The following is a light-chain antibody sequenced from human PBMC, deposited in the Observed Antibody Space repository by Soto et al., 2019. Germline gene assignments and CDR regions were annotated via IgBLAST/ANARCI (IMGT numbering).Light chain of an antibody. CDR1: SSDVGGHNY. V-gene: IGLV2-14*01. CDR2: DVS. Sequence: QSALTQPASVSGSPGQSITISCTGTSSDVGGHNYVSWYQQYPGKAPKLILYDVSNRPSGVSNRFSGSKSGNTASLTISGLQAEDEADYYCSSYTSSSTRVFGTGTKVTVL. J-gene: IGLJ1*01. CDR3: SSYTSSSTRV.